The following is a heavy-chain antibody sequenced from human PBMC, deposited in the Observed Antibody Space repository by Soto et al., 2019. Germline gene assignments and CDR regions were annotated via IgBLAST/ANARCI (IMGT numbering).Heavy chain of an antibody. V-gene: IGHV4-59*01. D-gene: IGHD5-18*01. CDR3: ARDVHSYGLFDY. CDR1: GGSISNYY. Sequence: SETLSLTCTVSGGSISNYYWGWIRQPPGKGLEWIGYVYYTGGTNYNPSLKSRVTISLDTSKNQFSLKLSSLTAADAAVYYCARDVHSYGLFDYWGQGTLVTVSS. CDR2: VYYTGGT. J-gene: IGHJ4*02.